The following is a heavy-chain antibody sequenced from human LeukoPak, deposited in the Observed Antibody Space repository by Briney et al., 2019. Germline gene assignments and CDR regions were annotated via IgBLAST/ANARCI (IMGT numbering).Heavy chain of an antibody. Sequence: GGSLRLSCAASGFTVSSNYMSWVRQAPGKGLEWVSVIYSGGTTYYADSVKGRFTISRDNSKNTLYLQMNSLRAEDTAVYYCAGDLRISGGGGMDVWGKGTTVTVSS. D-gene: IGHD6-25*01. CDR1: GFTVSSNY. V-gene: IGHV3-53*01. CDR3: AGDLRISGGGGMDV. CDR2: IYSGGTT. J-gene: IGHJ6*04.